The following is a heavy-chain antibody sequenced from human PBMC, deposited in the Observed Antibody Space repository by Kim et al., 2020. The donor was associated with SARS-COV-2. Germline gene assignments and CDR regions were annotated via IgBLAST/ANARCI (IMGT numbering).Heavy chain of an antibody. CDR3: VRGAFDI. CDR2: DGSRT. Sequence: DGSRTSYGDSVKGRFTISRDNAKNTLYLPVNSLRAEDTALYYCVRGAFDIWGQGTMVTVSS. V-gene: IGHV3-74*01. J-gene: IGHJ3*02.